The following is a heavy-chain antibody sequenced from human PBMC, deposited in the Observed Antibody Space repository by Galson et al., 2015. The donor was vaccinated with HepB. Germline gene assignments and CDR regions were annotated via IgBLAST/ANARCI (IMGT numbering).Heavy chain of an antibody. CDR3: ARDYGSGYFGGWFDP. Sequence: SVKVSCKASGGTFSSYAISWVRQAPGQGLEWMGGIIPIFGTANYAQKFQGRVTITADESTSTAYMELSSLRSEDTAVYYCARDYGSGYFGGWFDPWGQGTLVTVSS. V-gene: IGHV1-69*13. J-gene: IGHJ5*02. D-gene: IGHD3-22*01. CDR2: IIPIFGTA. CDR1: GGTFSSYA.